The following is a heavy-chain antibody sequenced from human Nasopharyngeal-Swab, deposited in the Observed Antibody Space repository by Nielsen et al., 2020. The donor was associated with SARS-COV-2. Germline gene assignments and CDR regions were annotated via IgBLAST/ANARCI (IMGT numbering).Heavy chain of an antibody. CDR2: INPSGGST. Sequence: ASVKVSCKASGYTFTSYYMHWVRQAPGQGLEWMGIINPSGGSTSYAQKLQGRVTMTRDTSTSTVYMELSSLRSEDTAVYYCARALGDYYDSSVATGPDAFDIWGQGTMVTVSS. D-gene: IGHD3-22*01. V-gene: IGHV1-46*01. CDR1: GYTFTSYY. J-gene: IGHJ3*02. CDR3: ARALGDYYDSSVATGPDAFDI.